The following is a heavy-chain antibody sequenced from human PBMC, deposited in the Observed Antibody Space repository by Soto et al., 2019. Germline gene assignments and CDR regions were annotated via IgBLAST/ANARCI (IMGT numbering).Heavy chain of an antibody. D-gene: IGHD2-15*01. J-gene: IGHJ5*02. CDR3: ARVVGPSRFDP. CDR2: IYHRGST. Sequence: SETLSLTCTVSGGSTSSYYWSWIRQPPGKGLEWIGYIYHRGSTNYSPSLKSRVTISVDTSKNQFSLKVSSVTAADTAVDYCARVVGPSRFDPWGQEPWSPSPQ. CDR1: GGSTSSYY. V-gene: IGHV4-59*01.